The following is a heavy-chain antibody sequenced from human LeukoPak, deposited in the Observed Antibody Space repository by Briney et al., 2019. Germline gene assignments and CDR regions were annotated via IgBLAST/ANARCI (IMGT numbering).Heavy chain of an antibody. CDR2: IEHNGASK. CDR1: GFNFINNN. J-gene: IGHJ4*02. Sequence: GSLRLSCAASGFNFINNNMHWVRQAPGQGLEWLAFIEHNGASKKYADSVRGRFTISRDNSNNMLYLEMNSPRNEDTAVYYCAKDFRWSFHYWGQGTLVTVSS. D-gene: IGHD3-3*01. V-gene: IGHV3-30*02. CDR3: AKDFRWSFHY.